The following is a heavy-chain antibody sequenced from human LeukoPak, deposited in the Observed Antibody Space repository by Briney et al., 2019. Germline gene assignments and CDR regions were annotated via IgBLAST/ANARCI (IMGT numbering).Heavy chain of an antibody. J-gene: IGHJ4*02. CDR2: IIPIFGTA. D-gene: IGHD5-24*01. CDR3: ARAMRDGYYYIPDY. CDR1: GYTFTGYY. V-gene: IGHV1-69*05. Sequence: GASVKVSCKASGYTFTGYYMHWVRQAPGQGLEWMGGIIPIFGTANYAQKFQGRVTITTDESTSTAYMELSSLRSEDTAVYYCARAMRDGYYYIPDYWGQGTLVTVSS.